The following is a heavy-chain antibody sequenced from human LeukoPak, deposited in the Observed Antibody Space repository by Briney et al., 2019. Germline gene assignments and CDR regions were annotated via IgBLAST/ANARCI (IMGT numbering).Heavy chain of an antibody. CDR3: ARAYSSSFAPFDY. CDR2: IYTSGST. J-gene: IGHJ4*02. Sequence: SQTLSLTCTVSGGSISSGSYYWSWIRQPAGKGLEWIGRIYTSGSTNYNPSLKRLVTISVDTSKNQFSLKLSSVTAADTAVYYCARAYSSSFAPFDYWGQGTLVTVSS. CDR1: GGSISSGSYY. D-gene: IGHD6-6*01. V-gene: IGHV4-61*02.